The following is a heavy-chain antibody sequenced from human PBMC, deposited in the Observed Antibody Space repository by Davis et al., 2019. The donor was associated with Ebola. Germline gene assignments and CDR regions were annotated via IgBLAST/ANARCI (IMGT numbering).Heavy chain of an antibody. D-gene: IGHD2-2*02. V-gene: IGHV1-2*02. Sequence: ASVPVSCKASGGTFSSYAISWVRQAPGQGLEWMGWINPNSGGTNYAQKFQGRVTMTRDTSISTAYMELSRLRSDDTAVYYCARDRPAAIRSVNWFDPWGQGTLVTVSS. CDR2: INPNSGGT. CDR3: ARDRPAAIRSVNWFDP. J-gene: IGHJ5*02. CDR1: GGTFSSYA.